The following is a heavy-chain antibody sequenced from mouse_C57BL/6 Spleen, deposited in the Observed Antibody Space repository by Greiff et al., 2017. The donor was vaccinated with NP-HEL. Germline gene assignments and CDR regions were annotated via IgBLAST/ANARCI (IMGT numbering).Heavy chain of an antibody. CDR2: IYPRSGNT. V-gene: IGHV1-81*01. Sequence: LVESGAELARPGASVKLSCKASGYTFTSYGISWVKQRTGQGLEWIGEIYPRSGNTYYNEKFKGKATLTADKSSSTAYMELRSLTSEDSAVYFCARGTTVDWYFDVWGTGTTVTVSS. CDR1: GYTFTSYG. D-gene: IGHD1-1*01. J-gene: IGHJ1*03. CDR3: ARGTTVDWYFDV.